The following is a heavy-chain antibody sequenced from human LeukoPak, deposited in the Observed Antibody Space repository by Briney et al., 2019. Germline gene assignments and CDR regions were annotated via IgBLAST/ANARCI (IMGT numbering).Heavy chain of an antibody. Sequence: GGSLRLSCAASGFTFSSFEMNWVRQAPGKGLEWVSYIGTRGSTIYYADSVKGRFTISRDNAKNSLYLQMSSLRAEDTAVYYCARDRSYGSFNYWGQGTLVTVSS. D-gene: IGHD5-18*01. V-gene: IGHV3-48*03. J-gene: IGHJ4*02. CDR3: ARDRSYGSFNY. CDR2: IGTRGSTI. CDR1: GFTFSSFE.